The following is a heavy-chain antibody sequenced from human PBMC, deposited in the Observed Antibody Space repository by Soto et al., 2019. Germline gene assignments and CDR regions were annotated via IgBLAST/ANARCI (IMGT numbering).Heavy chain of an antibody. CDR1: GGSISNTSYF. V-gene: IGHV4-39*01. CDR3: ARHTRNQFDP. CDR2: IYYSERTSYNSGST. J-gene: IGHJ5*02. Sequence: SETLSLTCAVSGGSISNTSYFWGWIRQPPGKGLEWIGSIYYSERTSYNSGSTYYSPSLKSRVTISGDTSKSQFSLKLSSVTAADTAVYYCARHTRNQFDPWGQGTLVTVSS.